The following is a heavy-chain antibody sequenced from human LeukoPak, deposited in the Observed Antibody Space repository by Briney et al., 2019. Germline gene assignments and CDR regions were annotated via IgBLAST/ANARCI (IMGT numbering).Heavy chain of an antibody. J-gene: IGHJ4*02. CDR1: TDSFNDYY. CDR3: ARDGGLQSHFDY. CDR2: IYYNGNS. Sequence: SETLSLRCSVSTDSFNDYYWNWVRQPPGKGLEWIGYIYYNGNSNYNPSLKSRVTISVDTSKNELSLKLTSVTAADTVIYFCARDGGLQSHFDYWGQGTLVTVSS. D-gene: IGHD5-24*01. V-gene: IGHV4-59*01.